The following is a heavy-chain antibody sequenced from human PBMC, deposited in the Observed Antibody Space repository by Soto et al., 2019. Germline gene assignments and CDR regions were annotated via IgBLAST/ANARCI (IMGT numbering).Heavy chain of an antibody. CDR1: GGSINSNYF. V-gene: IGHV4-39*01. J-gene: IGHJ4*02. D-gene: IGHD6-19*01. CDR3: APTIYSSAWSRDF. Sequence: SETLSLTCAVSGGSINSNYFWGWIRQPPGRGLEWIGSIYYGGNTYYNPSLKSRVTISADLSKNQFSLNLNPVTAADTAVYYCAPTIYSSAWSRDFWGQGTLVTVSS. CDR2: IYYGGNT.